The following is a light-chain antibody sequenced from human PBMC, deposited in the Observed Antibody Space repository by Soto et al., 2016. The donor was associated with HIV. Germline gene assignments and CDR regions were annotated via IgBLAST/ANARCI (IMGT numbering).Light chain of an antibody. CDR3: LQDYTYPYT. Sequence: IQMTQSPSTLSASVGDRVTITCRASQGIKSELGWYQQKPGKAPKLLIYSASSLGSGVPSRFSGSGSGTDFTLTISSLQPEDSASYFCLQDYTYPYTFGQGTKLEIK. J-gene: IGKJ2*01. CDR1: QGIKSE. CDR2: SAS. V-gene: IGKV1-6*01.